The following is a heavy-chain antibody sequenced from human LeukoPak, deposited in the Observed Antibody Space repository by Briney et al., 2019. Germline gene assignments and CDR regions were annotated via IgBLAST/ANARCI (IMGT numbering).Heavy chain of an antibody. D-gene: IGHD1-26*01. Sequence: SETLSLTCTVSGGSIISYYWSWIRQPAGKGLEWIGRIYYSGKTYYNPSLNSRVTISADTSNNHFSLRLSSVTAADTAVYYCARHETWDGPPGPSYFDSWGQGTLVTVSS. CDR2: IYYSGKT. J-gene: IGHJ4*02. CDR1: GGSIISYY. V-gene: IGHV4-59*05. CDR3: ARHETWDGPPGPSYFDS.